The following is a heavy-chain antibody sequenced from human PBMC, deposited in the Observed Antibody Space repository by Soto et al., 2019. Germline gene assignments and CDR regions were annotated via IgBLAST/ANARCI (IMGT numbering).Heavy chain of an antibody. D-gene: IGHD3-22*01. Sequence: SETLSLTCTVSGGSISSSIYYWGWIRQPPGKGLEWIGNIYYSGSTYYNPSLKSRVTISVDTSKSQFSLKLSSVTAADTAVYYCATFLDYYDSSGYVYWGLGTLVTVSS. V-gene: IGHV4-39*01. CDR1: GGSISSSIYY. CDR3: ATFLDYYDSSGYVY. J-gene: IGHJ4*02. CDR2: IYYSGST.